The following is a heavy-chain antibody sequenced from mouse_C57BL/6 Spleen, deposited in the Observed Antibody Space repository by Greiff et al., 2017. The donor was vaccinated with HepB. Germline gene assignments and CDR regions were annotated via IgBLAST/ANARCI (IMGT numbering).Heavy chain of an antibody. V-gene: IGHV1-39*01. CDR3: AREVYYYGSSSIAY. D-gene: IGHD1-1*01. J-gene: IGHJ3*01. Sequence: EVQLQQSGPELVKPGASVKISCKASGYSFTDYNMNWVKQSNGKRLEWIGVINPNYGTTSYNQKLNGKDTVTVDQSSSTAYMQLNSLTSEYSAVYYCAREVYYYGSSSIAYWGQVTLVTVSA. CDR1: GYSFTDYN. CDR2: INPNYGTT.